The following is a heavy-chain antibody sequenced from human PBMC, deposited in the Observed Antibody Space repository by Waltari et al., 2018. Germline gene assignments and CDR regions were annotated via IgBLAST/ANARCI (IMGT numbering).Heavy chain of an antibody. Sequence: QVQLVQSGAEVKKPGASVKVSCKVSGYTLTELSRHWVRQAPGKGLEWMGGCDPEDGETIYAQKFQGRVTMTEDTSTDTAYMDLSSLRSEDTAVYYCATPLKVYGDYGGDAFDIWGQGTMVTVSS. V-gene: IGHV1-24*01. CDR3: ATPLKVYGDYGGDAFDI. CDR2: CDPEDGET. CDR1: GYTLTELS. D-gene: IGHD4-17*01. J-gene: IGHJ3*02.